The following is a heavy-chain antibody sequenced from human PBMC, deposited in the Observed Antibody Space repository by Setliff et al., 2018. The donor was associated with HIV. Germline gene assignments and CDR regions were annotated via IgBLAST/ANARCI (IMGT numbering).Heavy chain of an antibody. V-gene: IGHV3-30*02. D-gene: IGHD5-12*01. Sequence: GGSLRLSCAASGFNFNDYGMHWVRQAPGKGLEWVAFIRYDGSNEHYADSVKGRFTISRDNAKNTLALQMTSLRVEDTAAYYCAKDYFSGYDFRYFFDYWGQGALVTVSS. J-gene: IGHJ4*02. CDR1: GFNFNDYG. CDR2: IRYDGSNE. CDR3: AKDYFSGYDFRYFFDY.